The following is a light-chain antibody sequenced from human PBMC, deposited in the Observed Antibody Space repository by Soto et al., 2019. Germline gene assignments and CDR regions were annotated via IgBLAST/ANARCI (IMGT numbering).Light chain of an antibody. CDR1: QTISSW. J-gene: IGKJ1*01. Sequence: DILMTQSPYKLSGSXGDRVTITXXASQTISSWLAWYQQKPGKAPKLLIYKASTLKSGVPSRFSGGGSGTDFTLTISNLQPEDFATYYCQQSYSTPWTFGQGTKVDI. CDR2: KAS. CDR3: QQSYSTPWT. V-gene: IGKV1-5*03.